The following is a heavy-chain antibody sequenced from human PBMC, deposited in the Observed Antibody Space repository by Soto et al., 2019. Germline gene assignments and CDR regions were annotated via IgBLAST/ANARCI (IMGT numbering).Heavy chain of an antibody. J-gene: IGHJ4*02. CDR1: GFTFSTYF. CDR3: ASDLNWPNF. V-gene: IGHV3-7*01. CDR2: IKPDGSER. D-gene: IGHD1-20*01. Sequence: EVKLVESGGGLVQPGGSLRLSCAASGFTFSTYFMTWVRQAPGKGLEWVATIKPDGSERWYVDSVKGRFTISRDNAKNSLYLEMNSLRAEDTAVYFCASDLNWPNFWGQGSPVAVSS.